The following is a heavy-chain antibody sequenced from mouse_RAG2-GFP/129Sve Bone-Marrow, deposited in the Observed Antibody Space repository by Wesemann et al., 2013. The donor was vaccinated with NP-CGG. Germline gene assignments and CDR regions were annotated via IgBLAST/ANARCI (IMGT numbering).Heavy chain of an antibody. D-gene: IGHD4-1*01. CDR1: GYTFTSYW. CDR3: ARGLGPGAWFAY. CDR2: IDPSDSYT. J-gene: IGHJ3*01. V-gene: IGHV1-69*02. Sequence: QVQLQQPGAELVKPGASVKLSCKASGYTFTSYWMHWVKQRPGQGLEWIGEIDPSDSYTNYNQKFKGKATLTVDKSSSTAYMQLSSLTSEDSAVYYCARGLGPGAWFAYWGQGTLVTVSA.